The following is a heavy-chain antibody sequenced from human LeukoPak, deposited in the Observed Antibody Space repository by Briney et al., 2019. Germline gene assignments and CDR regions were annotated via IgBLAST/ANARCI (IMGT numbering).Heavy chain of an antibody. Sequence: PSETLSLTCAVYGGSVSGGSYYWSWIRQPPGKGPECIGYIYYSGSTNHNPSLKSRVSISVDTSKNQFSLKLSSVTAADTAVYYFARQNYDILTGYHNWFDPWGQGTLVTVSS. CDR1: GGSVSGGSYY. D-gene: IGHD3-9*01. J-gene: IGHJ5*02. CDR3: ARQNYDILTGYHNWFDP. V-gene: IGHV4-61*01. CDR2: IYYSGST.